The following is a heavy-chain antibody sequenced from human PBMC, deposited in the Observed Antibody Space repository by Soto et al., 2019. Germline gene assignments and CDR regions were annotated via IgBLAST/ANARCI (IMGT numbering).Heavy chain of an antibody. D-gene: IGHD3-3*01. CDR2: IIPIFGTA. V-gene: IGHV1-69*13. CDR1: GGTFSSCA. Sequence: ASVKVSCKASGGTFSSCAISWVRQAPGQGLEWMGGIIPIFGTANYAQKFQGRVTITADESTSTAYMELSSLRSEDTAVYYCASSPTHVDFWSGYYGWGQGXLVTVYS. CDR3: ASSPTHVDFWSGYYG. J-gene: IGHJ4*02.